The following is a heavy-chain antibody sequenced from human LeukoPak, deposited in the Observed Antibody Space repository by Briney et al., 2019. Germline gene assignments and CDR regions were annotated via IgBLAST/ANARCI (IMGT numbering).Heavy chain of an antibody. CDR3: ARVTYSYGYLY. D-gene: IGHD5-18*01. Sequence: SETLSLTCTVSGYSISSGYYWGWIRQPPGKGLEWIGSIYHSGSTYYNPSLKSRVTISVDTSKNQFSLKLSSVTAADTAVYYCARVTYSYGYLYWGQGTLVTVSS. V-gene: IGHV4-38-2*02. J-gene: IGHJ4*02. CDR2: IYHSGST. CDR1: GYSISSGYY.